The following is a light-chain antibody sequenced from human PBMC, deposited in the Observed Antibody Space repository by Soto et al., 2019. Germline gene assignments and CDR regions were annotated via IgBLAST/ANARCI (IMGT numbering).Light chain of an antibody. Sequence: QSALTKPASVSGSPGQSITISCTGTSSDVGSYNLVSWYQQHPGKAPKLMIYEGSKRPSGVSNRFSGSKSGNTASLTISGLQAEDEADYYCCSYAGSSTPYVFGTGTKLTAL. CDR3: CSYAGSSTPYV. CDR1: SSDVGSYNL. CDR2: EGS. J-gene: IGLJ1*01. V-gene: IGLV2-23*01.